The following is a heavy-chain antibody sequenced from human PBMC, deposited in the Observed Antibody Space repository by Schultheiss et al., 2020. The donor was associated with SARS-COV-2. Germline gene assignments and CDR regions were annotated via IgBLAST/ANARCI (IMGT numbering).Heavy chain of an antibody. CDR2: IYYSGST. CDR3: ACLRAARPDY. V-gene: IGHV4-59*08. D-gene: IGHD6-6*01. CDR1: GGSFSGYY. Sequence: SQTLSLTCAVYGGSFSGYYWSWIRQPPGKGLEWIGYIYYSGSTYYNPSLKSRVTISVDTSKNQFSLKLSSVTAADTAVYYCACLRAARPDYWGQGTLVTVSS. J-gene: IGHJ4*02.